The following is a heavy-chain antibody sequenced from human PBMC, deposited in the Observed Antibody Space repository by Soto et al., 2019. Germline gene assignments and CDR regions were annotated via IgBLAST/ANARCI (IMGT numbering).Heavy chain of an antibody. CDR2: IYHSGST. J-gene: IGHJ3*02. V-gene: IGHV4-4*02. CDR1: GGPISRYYL. CDR3: ARVRRTIAVAVSGAFDI. D-gene: IGHD6-19*01. Sequence: GNLAPTFSVPGGPISRYYLWRWVPQPPGEGLEWIGEIYHSGSTNYTPSLKSRVTISVDKSKNQFSLKLSSVTAADTAVYYCARVRRTIAVAVSGAFDIWGQGTMVTVSS.